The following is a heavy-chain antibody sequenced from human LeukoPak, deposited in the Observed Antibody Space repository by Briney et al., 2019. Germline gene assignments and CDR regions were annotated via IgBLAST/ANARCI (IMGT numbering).Heavy chain of an antibody. CDR1: GFTFSSYS. D-gene: IGHD4-23*01. J-gene: IGHJ4*02. V-gene: IGHV3-21*01. CDR2: ISSSSSYI. Sequence: GGSLRLSCAASGFTFSSYSMNWVRQAPGKGLEWVSSISSSSSYIYYADSVKGRFTISRDNAKNSLYLQMNSLRAEDTAVYYCARDGGNPRDPGPNDYWGQGTLVTVSS. CDR3: ARDGGNPRDPGPNDY.